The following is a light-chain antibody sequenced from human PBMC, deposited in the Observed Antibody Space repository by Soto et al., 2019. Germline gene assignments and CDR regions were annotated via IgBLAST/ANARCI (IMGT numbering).Light chain of an antibody. J-gene: IGKJ1*01. V-gene: IGKV3-15*01. Sequence: ETMMTQSPDTLSVSLGERATLSCRASQSLRSSLAWYQQKPGQAPRLLIYGASTRATGIQARFSGSGSGTEFTLTIRSLQSEDFAIYYCQQHNNWPRTFGQGTKVDIK. CDR3: QQHNNWPRT. CDR2: GAS. CDR1: QSLRSS.